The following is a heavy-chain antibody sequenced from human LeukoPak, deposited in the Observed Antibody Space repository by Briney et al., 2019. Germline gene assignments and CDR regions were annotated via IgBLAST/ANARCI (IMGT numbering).Heavy chain of an antibody. V-gene: IGHV3-21*01. CDR2: ISSTSRSYI. D-gene: IGHD3-10*02. Sequence: GGSLRLSCAASGFTFSSYNMNWVRQAPGKGLEWVSSISSTSRSYIYYADSVKGRFTISRDNAKNSLYLQMNRMRAEDTAVYYCAELGITMIGGVWGKGTTVTISS. J-gene: IGHJ6*04. CDR1: GFTFSSYN. CDR3: AELGITMIGGV.